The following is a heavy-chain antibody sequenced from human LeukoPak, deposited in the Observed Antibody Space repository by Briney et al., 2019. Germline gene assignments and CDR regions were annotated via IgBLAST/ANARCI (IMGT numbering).Heavy chain of an antibody. CDR1: GYTLTNFD. CDR2: MNPNSDTT. Sequence: ASVKVSCKASGYTLTNFDINWVRQATGQALEWMGWMNPNSDTTGYAQKFQGRISMTRNTSINTVYMELSSLRSEDTAMYYCARLNYYDSGSYSDYWGQGTLVTVSS. J-gene: IGHJ4*02. D-gene: IGHD3-10*01. V-gene: IGHV1-8*01. CDR3: ARLNYYDSGSYSDY.